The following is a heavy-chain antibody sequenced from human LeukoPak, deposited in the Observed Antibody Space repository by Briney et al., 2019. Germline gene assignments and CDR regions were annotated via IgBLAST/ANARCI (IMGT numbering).Heavy chain of an antibody. CDR1: GFTFSTYA. V-gene: IGHV3-23*01. CDR3: AKGGGWLYYFDY. J-gene: IGHJ4*02. D-gene: IGHD6-19*01. CDR2: ISDSGGST. Sequence: AGGSLRLSCAASGFTFSTYAMNWVRQAPGKGLEWVSAISDSGGSTYYADSVKGRFTISRDNSKNTLYLQMNSPRAEDTAVYYCAKGGGWLYYFDYWGQGTLVTVSS.